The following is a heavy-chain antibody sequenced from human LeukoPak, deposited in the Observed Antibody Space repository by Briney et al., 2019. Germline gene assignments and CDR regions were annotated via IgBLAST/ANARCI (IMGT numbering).Heavy chain of an antibody. CDR3: ARNSYGFDY. CDR2: IYYSGST. V-gene: IGHV4-59*01. Sequence: SETLSLTCTVSGGSISSYYWSWIRQPPGKGLEWIGYIYYSGSTNYNPSLKSRVTISVDTSKNQFSLKLSSVTAADTAVYYCARNSYGFDYWGQGTLVTVSS. D-gene: IGHD5-18*01. J-gene: IGHJ4*02. CDR1: GGSISSYY.